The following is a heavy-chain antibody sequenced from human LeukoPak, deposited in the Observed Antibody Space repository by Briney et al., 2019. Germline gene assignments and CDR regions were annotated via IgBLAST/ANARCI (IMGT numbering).Heavy chain of an antibody. V-gene: IGHV1-69*04. Sequence: SVKVSCKASGGTFSSYAISWVGQAPGQGLEWMGRIIPILGIANYAQKFQGRVTITADKSTSTAYMELSSLRSEDTAVYYCARDGEKSPHYYYYGMDVWGQGTTVTVSS. J-gene: IGHJ6*02. CDR3: ARDGEKSPHYYYYGMDV. CDR2: IIPILGIA. D-gene: IGHD3-3*01. CDR1: GGTFSSYA.